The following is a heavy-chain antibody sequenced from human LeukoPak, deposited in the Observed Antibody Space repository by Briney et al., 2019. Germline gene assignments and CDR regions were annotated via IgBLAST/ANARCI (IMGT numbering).Heavy chain of an antibody. CDR3: AELGITMIGGV. CDR1: GFTFSSYA. CDR2: ISSSGSTI. J-gene: IGHJ6*04. Sequence: GGSLRLSCAASGFTFSSYAMSWVRQAPGEGLEWVSYISSSGSTIYYADSVKGRFTISRDNAKNSLHLQMNSLRAEDTAVYYCAELGITMIGGVWGKGTTVTISS. V-gene: IGHV3-48*03. D-gene: IGHD3-10*02.